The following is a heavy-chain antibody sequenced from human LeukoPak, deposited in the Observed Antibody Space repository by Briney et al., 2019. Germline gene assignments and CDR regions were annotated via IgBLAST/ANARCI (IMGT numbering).Heavy chain of an antibody. J-gene: IGHJ4*02. CDR2: FIPIFGTA. Sequence: ASVKVSCKASGGTFSSYAISWVRQGPGQGLEWMGGFIPIFGTANNAQKFQRRGTITADESTSTAYMELSSLRSEDTAVYYCARVELVRSGSYYGYYSDYWGQGTPVTASS. CDR3: ARVELVRSGSYYGYYSDY. D-gene: IGHD3-10*01. V-gene: IGHV1-69*13. CDR1: GGTFSSYA.